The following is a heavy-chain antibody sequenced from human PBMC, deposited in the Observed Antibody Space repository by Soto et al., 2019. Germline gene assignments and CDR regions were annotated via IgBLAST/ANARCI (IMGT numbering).Heavy chain of an antibody. J-gene: IGHJ4*02. V-gene: IGHV4-59*01. D-gene: IGHD5-18*01. CDR3: ARADTAMVSYYFDY. Sequence: SETLSLTCTVSGGSISSYYWSWIRQPPGKGLEWIGYIYYSGSTNYNPSLKSRVTISVDTSKNQFSLKLSSVTAADTAVYYCARADTAMVSYYFDYWGQGTLVTVSS. CDR2: IYYSGST. CDR1: GGSISSYY.